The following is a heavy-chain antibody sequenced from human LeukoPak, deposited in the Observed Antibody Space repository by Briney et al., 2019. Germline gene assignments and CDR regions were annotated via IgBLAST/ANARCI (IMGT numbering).Heavy chain of an antibody. J-gene: IGHJ3*02. CDR1: GGSFSGYY. CDR3: ARGFALLLWFGETHAFDI. CDR2: INHSGST. V-gene: IGHV4-34*01. Sequence: SETLSLTCAVYGGSFSGYYWGWIRQPPGKGLEWIGEINHSGSTNYNPSLKSRVTISVDTSKNQFSLKLSSVTAADTAVYYCARGFALLLWFGETHAFDIWGQGTMVTVSS. D-gene: IGHD3-10*01.